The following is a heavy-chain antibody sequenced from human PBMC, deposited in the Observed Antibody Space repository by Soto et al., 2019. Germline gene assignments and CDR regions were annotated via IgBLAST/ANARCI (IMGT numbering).Heavy chain of an antibody. CDR3: ARRSDSSSWYDPYYYYYYGMDV. CDR2: SSAYNGNT. V-gene: IGHV1-18*04. Sequence: ASVKVYCKASGYTFTSYGISWVRQAPGQGLEWMGWSSAYNGNTNYAQKLQGRVTMTTDTSTSTAYMELRSLRSDDTAVYYCARRSDSSSWYDPYYYYYYGMDVWG. D-gene: IGHD6-13*01. J-gene: IGHJ6*02. CDR1: GYTFTSYG.